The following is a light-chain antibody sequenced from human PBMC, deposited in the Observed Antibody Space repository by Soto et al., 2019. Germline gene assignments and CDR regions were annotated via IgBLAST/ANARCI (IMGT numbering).Light chain of an antibody. CDR1: QSVLYSSNNKNY. Sequence: DIVMTQSPDSLAVSLGERATINCKSSQSVLYSSNNKNYLAWYQQKPGQPPKLLIYWASIRESGVPDRFSGSGSGTDFTLTISNLQAEDVAVYYCQQYYSPWTFGQGIKVEIK. CDR2: WAS. J-gene: IGKJ1*01. V-gene: IGKV4-1*01. CDR3: QQYYSPWT.